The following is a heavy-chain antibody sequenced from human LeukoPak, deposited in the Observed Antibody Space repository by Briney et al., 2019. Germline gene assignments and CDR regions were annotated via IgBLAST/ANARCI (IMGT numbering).Heavy chain of an antibody. J-gene: IGHJ4*02. V-gene: IGHV3-33*01. CDR1: GFTFSSYG. D-gene: IGHD3-10*01. Sequence: GGSLRLSCAASGFTFSSYGMHWVRQAPGKGLGWVAVIWYDGSNKYYADSVKGRFTISRDNSKNTLYLQMNSLRAEDTAVYYCARDRGSGSYYNVPPDYWGQGTLVTVSS. CDR3: ARDRGSGSYYNVPPDY. CDR2: IWYDGSNK.